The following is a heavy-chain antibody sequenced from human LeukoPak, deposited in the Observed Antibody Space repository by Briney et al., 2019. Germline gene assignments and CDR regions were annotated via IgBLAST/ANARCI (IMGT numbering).Heavy chain of an antibody. J-gene: IGHJ4*01. CDR2: IKRKSEGGAT. Sequence: PGGSLRLSCAASGFILSDAWMSWVRQSPGKGLEWIGRIKRKSEGGATEYAAPVKGRFTLSRDDSKNALFLQMNNLKTEDTAVYHCATGGHYFGAWGHGTLVTVSA. CDR3: ATGGHYFGA. V-gene: IGHV3-15*01. CDR1: GFILSDAW. D-gene: IGHD3-10*01.